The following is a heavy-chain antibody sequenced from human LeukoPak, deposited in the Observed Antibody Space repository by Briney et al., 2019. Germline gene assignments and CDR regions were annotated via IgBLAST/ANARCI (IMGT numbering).Heavy chain of an antibody. Sequence: PSQTLSLTCTVSGGSISSGSYYWSWIRQPAGKGLEWIGRIYTSGSTNYNPSLKSRVTISVDTSKNQFSLKLSSVTAADTAVYYCARFPSDYSSFGWVMDWGQGTLVTVSS. CDR1: GGSISSGSYY. CDR2: IYTSGST. V-gene: IGHV4-61*02. J-gene: IGHJ4*02. D-gene: IGHD6-6*01. CDR3: ARFPSDYSSFGWVMD.